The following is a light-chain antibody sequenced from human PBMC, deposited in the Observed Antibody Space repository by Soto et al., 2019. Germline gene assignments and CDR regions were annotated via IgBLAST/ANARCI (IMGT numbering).Light chain of an antibody. V-gene: IGKV3-11*01. CDR3: QQRSNWPFT. CDR2: DAS. J-gene: IGKJ5*01. Sequence: EIVLTQSPATLSLSPGERATLSCRASQSVSSYLAWYQHKPGQAPRLLIYDASIRATGIPARFSGSWSGTDFTLTISSLEPEDFAVYYCQQRSNWPFTFGQGTRLEIK. CDR1: QSVSSY.